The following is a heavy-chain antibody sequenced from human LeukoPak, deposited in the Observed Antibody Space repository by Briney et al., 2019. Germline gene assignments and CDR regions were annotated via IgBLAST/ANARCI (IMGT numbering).Heavy chain of an antibody. CDR1: GGSISSDY. D-gene: IGHD3-22*01. V-gene: IGHV4-59*01. Sequence: PSETLSLTCTVSGGSISSDYWNWIRQPPGKGLEWIGYIYYNGNTNYNPSLKSRVTISVDTSKNQFSLKLISVTPADTAVYYCARGKYDSSLFAPWGQGTLVTVSS. CDR3: ARGKYDSSLFAP. J-gene: IGHJ5*02. CDR2: IYYNGNT.